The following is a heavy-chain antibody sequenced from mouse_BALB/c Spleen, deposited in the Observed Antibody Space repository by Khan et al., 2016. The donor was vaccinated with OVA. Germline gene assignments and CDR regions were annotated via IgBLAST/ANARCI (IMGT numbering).Heavy chain of an antibody. Sequence: VQLQQSGPELVKPGASVRMSCKASGYTFTSYVIHWVKQKPGQGLEWIGYIYPYNDDTKYNEKFKGKATLTSDKSSSNASMELFSLTSEDSAVYYCAKNYRYDVYFDYWGQGTTLTVSS. CDR2: IYPYNDDT. CDR1: GYTFTSYV. V-gene: IGHV1S136*01. J-gene: IGHJ2*01. D-gene: IGHD2-12*01. CDR3: AKNYRYDVYFDY.